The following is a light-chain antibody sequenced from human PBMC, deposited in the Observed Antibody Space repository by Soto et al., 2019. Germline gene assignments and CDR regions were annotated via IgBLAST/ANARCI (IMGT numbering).Light chain of an antibody. V-gene: IGKV3-15*01. J-gene: IGKJ1*01. CDR3: QQYTNWPPET. CDR2: GAS. CDR1: QSVSSN. Sequence: EIVMTQSPATLSVSPGERATLSCSASQSVSSNLAWYQHKPGQAPRLLIYGASTRASGIPARFSGSGSGTEFTLTISSLQPEDFAVYYCQQYTNWPPETFGQGTKVDIK.